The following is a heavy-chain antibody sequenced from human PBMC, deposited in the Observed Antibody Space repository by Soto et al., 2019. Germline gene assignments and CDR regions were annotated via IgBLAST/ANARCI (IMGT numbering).Heavy chain of an antibody. CDR1: GFTFSSYA. Sequence: GGSLRLSCAASGFTFSSYAMHWVRQAPGKGLEWVAVISYDGSNKYYADSVKRRFTISRDNSKNTLYLQMNSLRAEDTAVYYCARPFGGWDTFDIWGKVTMVTVSS. CDR2: ISYDGSNK. V-gene: IGHV3-30-3*01. D-gene: IGHD2-15*01. J-gene: IGHJ3*02. CDR3: ARPFGGWDTFDI.